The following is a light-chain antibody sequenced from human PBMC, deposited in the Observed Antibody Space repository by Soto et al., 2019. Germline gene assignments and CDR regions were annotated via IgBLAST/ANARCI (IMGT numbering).Light chain of an antibody. Sequence: QSALTQPASVSGSRGQSISISCTGTSSDVGSYNYVSWYQQHPGKAPKLIIYEVNNRPSGVSNRFSGSKSGNTASLTISGLQAEDEADYYCSSYTSPGVFGGGTKLTVL. CDR3: SSYTSPGV. V-gene: IGLV2-14*01. CDR2: EVN. J-gene: IGLJ2*01. CDR1: SSDVGSYNY.